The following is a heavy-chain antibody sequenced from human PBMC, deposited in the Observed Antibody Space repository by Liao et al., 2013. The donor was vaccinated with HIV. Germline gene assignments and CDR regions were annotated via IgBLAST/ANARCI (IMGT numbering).Heavy chain of an antibody. J-gene: IGHJ6*03. V-gene: IGHV4-4*07. CDR2: ISSTGST. D-gene: IGHD2-2*01. CDR1: GDSIDLYF. CDR3: ARDIRDIVVVPAAETLYYYYMDV. Sequence: QLQLQESGPGLVKPSETLSLTCTVSGDSIDLYFWSWIRQPAGKGLEWIGRISSTGSTNYNPSLKNRVTMSVDTSKNQFSLILSSVTAADTAVYYCARDIRDIVVVPAAETLYYYYMDVWGKGTTVTVSS.